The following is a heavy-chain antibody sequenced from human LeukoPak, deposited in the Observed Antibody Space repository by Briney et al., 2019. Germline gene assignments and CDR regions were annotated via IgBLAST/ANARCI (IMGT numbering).Heavy chain of an antibody. CDR2: INWNGGST. J-gene: IGHJ4*02. D-gene: IGHD3-3*01. V-gene: IGHV3-20*04. CDR3: ARDRTIFGVVMIDY. CDR1: GFTFDDYG. Sequence: PGGSLRLSCAASGFTFDDYGMSWVRQAPGKGLEWVSRINWNGGSTDYADSVKGRFTISRDNAKNSLYLQMNSLRAEDTALYYCARDRTIFGVVMIDYWGQGTLVTVSS.